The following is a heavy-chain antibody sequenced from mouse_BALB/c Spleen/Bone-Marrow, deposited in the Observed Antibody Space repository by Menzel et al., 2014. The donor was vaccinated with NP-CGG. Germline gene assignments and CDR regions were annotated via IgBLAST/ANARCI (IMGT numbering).Heavy chain of an antibody. CDR2: INPSSGYT. CDR3: ARDDYDAIAY. CDR1: GYTFTSYT. V-gene: IGHV1-4*02. J-gene: IGHJ3*01. D-gene: IGHD2-4*01. Sequence: SAAELARPGASVKMSCKASGYTFTSYTMHWVKQRPGQGLEWIGYINPSSGYTEYNQKFKDKTTLTADKSSSTAYMQLSSLTSEDSAVYYCARDDYDAIAYWGQGTLVTVSA.